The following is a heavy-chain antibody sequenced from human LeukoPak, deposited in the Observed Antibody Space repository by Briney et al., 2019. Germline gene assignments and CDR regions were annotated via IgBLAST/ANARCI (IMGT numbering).Heavy chain of an antibody. CDR1: GFTVSSNY. Sequence: GGSLRLSCAASGFTVSSNYMSWVRQAPGKGLEWVSVIYSGGSTYYADSVKGRFTISRDNSKNTLYLQMNSLRAEDTAVYYCARIFSRGWGPTFAIWGQGTKVTVSS. CDR3: ARIFSRGWGPTFAI. J-gene: IGHJ3*02. CDR2: IYSGGST. V-gene: IGHV3-53*01. D-gene: IGHD6-19*01.